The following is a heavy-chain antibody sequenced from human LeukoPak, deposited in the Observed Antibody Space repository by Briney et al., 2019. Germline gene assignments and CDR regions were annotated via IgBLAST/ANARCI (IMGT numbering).Heavy chain of an antibody. Sequence: SETLSLTCTVSGGSISSYYWNWIRQPPGKGLEWIGYVYYNGPTNYNPSLKSRVVISVDTSKNQLSLKLNSVTAADSAVYYCATMVQGVHTYFGSWGQGNLVAVSS. J-gene: IGHJ4*02. CDR3: ATMVQGVHTYFGS. CDR2: VYYNGPT. CDR1: GGSISSYY. D-gene: IGHD3-10*01. V-gene: IGHV4-59*12.